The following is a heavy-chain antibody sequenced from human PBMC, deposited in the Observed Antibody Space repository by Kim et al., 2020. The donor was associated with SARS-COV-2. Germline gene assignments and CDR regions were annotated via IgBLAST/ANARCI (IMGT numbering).Heavy chain of an antibody. D-gene: IGHD2-15*01. Sequence: YADSVKGRFTIYRDNAKNSLYLQMNSLRDEDTAVYYYASAYCSGGSCYFYWGQGTLVTVSS. CDR3: ASAYCSGGSCYFY. J-gene: IGHJ4*02. V-gene: IGHV3-48*02.